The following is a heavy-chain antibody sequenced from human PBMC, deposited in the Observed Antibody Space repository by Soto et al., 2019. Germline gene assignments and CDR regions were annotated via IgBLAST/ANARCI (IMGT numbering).Heavy chain of an antibody. Sequence: PGGSLRLSCAASGFTFSSYAMSWVRQAPGKGLEWVSAISGSGGSTYYADSVRGRFTISRDNSKNTLYLQMNSLRAEDTAVYYCAKAVMAPLYFDYWGQGTLVTVSS. J-gene: IGHJ4*02. CDR2: ISGSGGST. CDR1: GFTFSSYA. V-gene: IGHV3-23*01. D-gene: IGHD2-21*01. CDR3: AKAVMAPLYFDY.